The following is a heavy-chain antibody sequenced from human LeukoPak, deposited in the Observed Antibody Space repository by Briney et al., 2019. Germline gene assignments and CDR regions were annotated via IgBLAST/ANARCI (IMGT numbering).Heavy chain of an antibody. CDR1: GYSFTSYW. V-gene: IGHV5-51*01. D-gene: IGHD5-24*01. Sequence: GESLKISCKGSGYSFTSYWIGWVRQMPGKGLEWMGIIYPGDSDTRYSPSFQGQVTISADKSISTAYLQWSSLKASDTAMYHCARRPRRDGYNEDFYYFDYWGQGTLVTVSS. CDR2: IYPGDSDT. J-gene: IGHJ4*02. CDR3: ARRPRRDGYNEDFYYFDY.